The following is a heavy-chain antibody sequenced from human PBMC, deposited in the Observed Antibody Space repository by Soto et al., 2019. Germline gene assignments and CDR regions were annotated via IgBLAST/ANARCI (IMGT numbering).Heavy chain of an antibody. V-gene: IGHV3-74*01. CDR2: INSDGSST. CDR3: ARASLADFDY. J-gene: IGHJ4*02. Sequence: RLSCAASVFTYSSYCMHWVRQAPGKGLVWVSRINSDGSSTSYADSVKGRFTISRDNAKNTLYLQMNSLRAEDTAVYYCARASLADFDYWGQGTLVTVSS. CDR1: VFTYSSYC.